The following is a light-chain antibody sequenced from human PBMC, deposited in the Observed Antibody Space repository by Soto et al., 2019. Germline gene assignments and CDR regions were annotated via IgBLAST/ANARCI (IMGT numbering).Light chain of an antibody. V-gene: IGKV3-15*01. CDR2: GAS. J-gene: IGKJ3*01. Sequence: ETVMTQSPATLSVSPGERATLSCRASQDVSTSLAWDQQKPGQGPRLLIYGASTRATGVPPRFSGSGSGTQFPITISSLQSEDLAIYYCQRYKDWPPITCGPGTRVDFK. CDR3: QRYKDWPPIT. CDR1: QDVSTS.